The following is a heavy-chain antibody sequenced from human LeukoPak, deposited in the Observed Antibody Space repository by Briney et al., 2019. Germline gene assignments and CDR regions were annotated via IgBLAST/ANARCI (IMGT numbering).Heavy chain of an antibody. CDR3: ARGYSYGSNWFDP. D-gene: IGHD5-18*01. J-gene: IGHJ5*02. CDR2: ISYDGSNK. Sequence: PGGSLRLSCAASGFTFSSYAMHWVRQAPGKGLEWVAVISYDGSNKYYADSVKGRFTISRDNSKNTLYLQMNSLRAEDTAVYYCARGYSYGSNWFDPWGQGTLVTVSS. CDR1: GFTFSSYA. V-gene: IGHV3-30*04.